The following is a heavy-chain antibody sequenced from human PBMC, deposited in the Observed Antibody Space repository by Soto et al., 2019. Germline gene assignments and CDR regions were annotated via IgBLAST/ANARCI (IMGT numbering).Heavy chain of an antibody. CDR3: ARDEMGPYGDPYYGMDV. J-gene: IGHJ6*02. V-gene: IGHV4-61*01. CDR1: GGSVSSGSYY. CDR2: IYYSGST. Sequence: SETLSLTCTVSGGSVSSGSYYWSWIRQPPGKGLEWIGYIYYSGSTNYNPSLKSRVTISVDTSKNQFSLKLSSVTAADTAVYYCARDEMGPYGDPYYGMDVWGQGTTVTVSS. D-gene: IGHD4-17*01.